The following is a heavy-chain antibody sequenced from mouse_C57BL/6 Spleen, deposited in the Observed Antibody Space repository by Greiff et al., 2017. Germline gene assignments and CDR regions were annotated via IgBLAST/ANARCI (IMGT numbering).Heavy chain of an antibody. CDR3: TSYYYGSSSWFAY. CDR1: GFNIKDDY. J-gene: IGHJ3*01. Sequence: EVKLMESGAELVRPGASVKLSCTASGFNIKDDYMHWVKQRPEQGLEWIGWIDPENGDTEYASKFQGKATITADTSSNTAYLQLSSLTSEDTAVYYCTSYYYGSSSWFAYWGQGTLVTVSA. V-gene: IGHV14-4*01. D-gene: IGHD1-1*01. CDR2: IDPENGDT.